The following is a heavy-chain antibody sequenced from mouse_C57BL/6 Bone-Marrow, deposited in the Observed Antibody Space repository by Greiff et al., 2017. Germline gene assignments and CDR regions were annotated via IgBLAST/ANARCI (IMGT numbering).Heavy chain of an antibody. CDR1: GYTFTSYE. CDR2: IYPSSGST. CDR3: ARGLTTVPFAY. J-gene: IGHJ3*01. V-gene: IGHV1-85*01. Sequence: LVESGPELVKPGASVKLSCKASGYTFTSYEINWVKQRPGQGLEWIGWIYPSSGSTKYNEKFKGKATLTVDTSSSTAYMELHSLTSEDSAVYFCARGLTTVPFAYGGQGTLVPVSA. D-gene: IGHD1-1*01.